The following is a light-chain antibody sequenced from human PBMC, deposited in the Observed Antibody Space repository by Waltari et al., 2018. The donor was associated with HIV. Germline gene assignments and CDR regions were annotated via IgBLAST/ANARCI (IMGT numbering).Light chain of an antibody. J-gene: IGLJ3*02. CDR2: RNN. Sequence: QSVLTQPPSASGAPGQKFTISCSGSRSNIGSTYVYWYQQLPGAAPKLLIYRNNQRPAGVPDRFSGSKSGTSASLAVSGLRSEDEGHYYCATWDDSLSGRVFGGGTKLTVL. V-gene: IGLV1-47*01. CDR1: RSNIGSTY. CDR3: ATWDDSLSGRV.